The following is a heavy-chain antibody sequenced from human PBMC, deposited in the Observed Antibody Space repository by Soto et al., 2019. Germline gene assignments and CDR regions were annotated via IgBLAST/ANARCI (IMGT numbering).Heavy chain of an antibody. CDR1: GGSISTSNW. V-gene: IGHV4-4*02. CDR3: AREKAVAGISFDF. Sequence: SETLSLTCAVSGGSISTSNWWSWVRQPPGKGLEWIGEVYHSGSTNYNPSFKSRFTISRDNAKNTLYLQMNSLRADDTAVYYCAREKAVAGISFDFWGQGTPVTVSS. CDR2: VYHSGST. D-gene: IGHD6-19*01. J-gene: IGHJ4*02.